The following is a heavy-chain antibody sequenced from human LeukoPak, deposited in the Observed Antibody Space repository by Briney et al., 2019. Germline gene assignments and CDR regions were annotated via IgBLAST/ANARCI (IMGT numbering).Heavy chain of an antibody. D-gene: IGHD2-2*01. J-gene: IGHJ4*02. V-gene: IGHV1-2*02. CDR3: ARDRNPQIVEVPGALFGFFDY. CDR1: EYTFTGEF. Sequence: ASVKGSCKASEYTFTGEFIHCVGQAPGEGLEWMGWMNPISVAANYAQSFQGRVTRTRGTSSSTAYMALSRLRSDATAVYYCARDRNPQIVEVPGALFGFFDYWGQGTLVTVSS. CDR2: MNPISVAA.